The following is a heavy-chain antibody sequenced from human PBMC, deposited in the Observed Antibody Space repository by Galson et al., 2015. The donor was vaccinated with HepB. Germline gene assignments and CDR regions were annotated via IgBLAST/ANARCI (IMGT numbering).Heavy chain of an antibody. V-gene: IGHV3-7*05. CDR3: TRDGQYYQDDGGYYYLSDVFDI. Sequence: SLRLSCAASGFTFSSFWMSWVRQAPGKGLEWVANINQDGSDRYYVDSVKGRFTISRDNAKNSLYLQIDSLRAEDTAVYYCTRDGQYYQDDGGYYYLSDVFDIWGQGTMVTASS. CDR1: GFTFSSFW. J-gene: IGHJ3*02. CDR2: INQDGSDR. D-gene: IGHD3-22*01.